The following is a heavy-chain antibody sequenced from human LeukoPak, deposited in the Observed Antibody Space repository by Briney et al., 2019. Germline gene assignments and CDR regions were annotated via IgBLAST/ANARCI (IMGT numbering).Heavy chain of an antibody. Sequence: GGSLRLSCAASGFIFSSYDMHWVRQATGKGLEWVSGIGTAGDTYYPGSVKGRFTISRENAKNSLYLQMNSLRAGDTAVYYCARVYRSGSGAFDIWGQGTMVTVSS. CDR3: ARVYRSGSGAFDI. V-gene: IGHV3-13*01. D-gene: IGHD3-3*01. CDR2: IGTAGDT. CDR1: GFIFSSYD. J-gene: IGHJ3*02.